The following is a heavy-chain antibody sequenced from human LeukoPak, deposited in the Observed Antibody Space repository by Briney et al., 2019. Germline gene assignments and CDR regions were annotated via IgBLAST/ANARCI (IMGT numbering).Heavy chain of an antibody. Sequence: ASGKVSCTASGYTFTSYAMHWVRQAPGQRLEWMGWINAGNGNTKYSQKFQGRVTITRDTSASTAYMELSSLRSEDTAVYYCARDYYDSSGYYDNWFDPWGQGTLVAVSS. CDR2: INAGNGNT. V-gene: IGHV1-3*01. CDR1: GYTFTSYA. CDR3: ARDYYDSSGYYDNWFDP. D-gene: IGHD3-22*01. J-gene: IGHJ5*02.